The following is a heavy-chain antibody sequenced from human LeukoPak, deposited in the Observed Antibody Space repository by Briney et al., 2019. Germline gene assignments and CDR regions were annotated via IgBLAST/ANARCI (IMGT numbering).Heavy chain of an antibody. Sequence: PSETLSLTCTVSGGSISSYYWSWIRQPPAKGQEWIGYIYYSGSTYYNPSLKSRVTISVDTSKNQFSLKLSSVTAADTAVYYCAGGSGHGAFDIWGQGTMVTVSS. CDR1: GGSISSYY. CDR3: AGGSGHGAFDI. J-gene: IGHJ3*02. V-gene: IGHV4-59*06. CDR2: IYYSGST. D-gene: IGHD3-10*01.